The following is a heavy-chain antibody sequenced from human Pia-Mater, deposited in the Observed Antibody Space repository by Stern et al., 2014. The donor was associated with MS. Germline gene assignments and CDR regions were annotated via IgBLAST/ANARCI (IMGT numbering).Heavy chain of an antibody. D-gene: IGHD2/OR15-2a*01. V-gene: IGHV3-30*18. CDR3: AKDRQYLTYFFDH. Sequence: VQLVASGGGVVQPGGPLRLSCVASGFTFGSCAMHWVRQAPGQGLEWVAGVSYDGSNKYYADSVKGRFTISRDNSQNTLYMQMSSLRPEDTAVYYCAKDRQYLTYFFDHWGQGSLVTVSS. CDR1: GFTFGSCA. J-gene: IGHJ5*02. CDR2: VSYDGSNK.